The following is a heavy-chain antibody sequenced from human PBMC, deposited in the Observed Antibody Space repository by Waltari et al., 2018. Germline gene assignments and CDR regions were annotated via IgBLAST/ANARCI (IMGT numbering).Heavy chain of an antibody. CDR3: ARIYYGDYVVY. Sequence: EVQLVESGGGLVQSGGSLSLSCAASGFTFRRYWMSWVRQAPGKGLEWVANIKQDGSEKYYVDSVKGRFTISRDNAKNSLYLQMNSLRAEDTAVYYCARIYYGDYVVYWGQGTLVTVSS. D-gene: IGHD4-17*01. CDR1: GFTFRRYW. V-gene: IGHV3-7*03. CDR2: IKQDGSEK. J-gene: IGHJ4*02.